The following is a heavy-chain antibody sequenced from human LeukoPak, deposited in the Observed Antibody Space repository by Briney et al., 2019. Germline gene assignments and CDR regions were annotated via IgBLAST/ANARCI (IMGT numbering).Heavy chain of an antibody. Sequence: GGSLRFSCSASGFTFSSYAMHWLRQAPGKGLEWVAVISYDGSNKYYADSVKGRFTISRDNSKNTLYLQMNSLRAEDTAVCNCARELLGMDLWGKGTTVTVSS. CDR3: ARELLGMDL. CDR2: ISYDGSNK. CDR1: GFTFSSYA. V-gene: IGHV3-30*04. D-gene: IGHD2-15*01. J-gene: IGHJ6*04.